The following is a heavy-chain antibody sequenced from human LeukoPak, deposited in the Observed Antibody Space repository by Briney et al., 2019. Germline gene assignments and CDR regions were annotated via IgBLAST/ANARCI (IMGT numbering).Heavy chain of an antibody. Sequence: GGSLRLSCAASGLTFNNAWMNWVRQAPGKGLEWVSALSGSGNTVYYANSVKGRFTISRDNSKNTLSLQMNSLRGEDTALYYCAKFSAPSGGSSGWPWVIDNWGQGTLVTVSS. D-gene: IGHD3-16*01. J-gene: IGHJ4*02. V-gene: IGHV3-23*01. CDR1: GLTFNNAW. CDR3: AKFSAPSGGSSGWPWVIDN. CDR2: LSGSGNTV.